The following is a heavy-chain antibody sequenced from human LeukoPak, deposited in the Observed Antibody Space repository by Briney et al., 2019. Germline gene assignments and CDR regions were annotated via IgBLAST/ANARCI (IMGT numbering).Heavy chain of an antibody. CDR1: GGSISSGGYY. CDR3: ARRYCSGGSCYFDY. D-gene: IGHD2-15*01. J-gene: IGHJ4*02. Sequence: PSQTLSLTCTVFGGSISSGGYYWSWIRQHPGKGLEWIGYIYYSGSTYYNPSLKSRVTISVDTSKNQFSLKLSSVTAADTAVYYCARRYCSGGSCYFDYWGQGTLVTVSS. CDR2: IYYSGST. V-gene: IGHV4-31*03.